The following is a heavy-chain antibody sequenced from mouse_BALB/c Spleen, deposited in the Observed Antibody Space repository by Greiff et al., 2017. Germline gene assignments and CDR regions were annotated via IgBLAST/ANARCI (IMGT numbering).Heavy chain of an antibody. CDR3: ARSRGTGGFAY. D-gene: IGHD3-3*01. CDR2: IYPGDGDT. V-gene: IGHV1-87*01. CDR1: GYTFTSYW. Sequence: VQLVESGAELARPGASVKLSCKASGYTFTSYWMQWVKQRPGQGLEWIGAIYPGDGDTRYTQKFKGKATLTADKSSSTAYMQLSSLASEDSAVYYCARSRGTGGFAYWGQGTLVTVSA. J-gene: IGHJ3*01.